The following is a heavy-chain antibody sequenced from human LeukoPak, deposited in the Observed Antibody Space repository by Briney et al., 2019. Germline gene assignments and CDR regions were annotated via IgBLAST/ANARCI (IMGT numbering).Heavy chain of an antibody. Sequence: SETLSLTCTVSGGSISSSIYHWGWIRQPPGKGLEWIGSIYYGGNTYYNPSLKSRVTISVYTSRNQFSLKLSSVTAADTAVYYCARHRSGGYYYGVLDYWGQGTLVTVSS. J-gene: IGHJ4*02. CDR1: GGSISSSIYH. CDR3: ARHRSGGYYYGVLDY. V-gene: IGHV4-39*01. CDR2: IYYGGNT. D-gene: IGHD5-18*01.